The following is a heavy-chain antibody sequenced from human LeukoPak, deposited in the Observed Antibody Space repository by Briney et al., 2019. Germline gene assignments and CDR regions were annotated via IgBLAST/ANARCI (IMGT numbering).Heavy chain of an antibody. V-gene: IGHV4-39*01. J-gene: IGHJ4*02. D-gene: IGHD3-10*01. CDR2: IYYSGST. Sequence: SETLSLTCTVSGGSISSSSYYWGWICQPPGKGLEWIGSIYYSGSTYYNPSLKSRVTISVDTSKNQFSLKLSSVTAADTAVYYCARLHYGSAYYFDYWGQGTLVTVSS. CDR1: GGSISSSSYY. CDR3: ARLHYGSAYYFDY.